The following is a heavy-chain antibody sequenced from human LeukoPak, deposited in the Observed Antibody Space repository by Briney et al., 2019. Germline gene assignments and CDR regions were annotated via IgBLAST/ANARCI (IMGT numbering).Heavy chain of an antibody. V-gene: IGHV4-39*07. D-gene: IGHD6-6*01. Sequence: SETLSLTCTVSGGSISSSSYYWGWIRQPPGKGLEWIGSIYYSGSTYYNPSLKSRVTISVDRSKNQFSLKLSSVTAADTAVYYCARFEYSSSGVFDYWGQGTLVTVSS. J-gene: IGHJ4*02. CDR1: GGSISSSSYY. CDR2: IYYSGST. CDR3: ARFEYSSSGVFDY.